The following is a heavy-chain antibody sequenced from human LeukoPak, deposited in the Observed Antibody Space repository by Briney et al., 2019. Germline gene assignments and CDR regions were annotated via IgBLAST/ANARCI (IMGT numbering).Heavy chain of an antibody. CDR2: ISDSGSI. Sequence: SETLSLTCTVSGASISGYYWSWIRQPPGKGPEWIGFISDSGSINYNPSLKSRATISVDTSKNQFSLMMSSVTAADTAVYYCARRGFFDSWGQGTLVTISS. CDR3: ARRGFFDS. V-gene: IGHV4-59*08. J-gene: IGHJ4*02. CDR1: GASISGYY.